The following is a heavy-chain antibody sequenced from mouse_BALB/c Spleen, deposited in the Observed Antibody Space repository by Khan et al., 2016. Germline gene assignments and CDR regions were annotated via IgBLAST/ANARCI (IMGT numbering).Heavy chain of an antibody. Sequence: VQLQQSGAELVKPGASVKLSCTASGFNFKDTYMHWVKQRPEQGLEWIGRIYPANGNTKYDPKFQGKATITADTSSNTVYLQLSSLTSEDTAVYYCASRLAYWGQGTLVTVSA. CDR1: GFNFKDTY. V-gene: IGHV14-3*02. CDR3: ASRLAY. CDR2: IYPANGNT. J-gene: IGHJ3*01.